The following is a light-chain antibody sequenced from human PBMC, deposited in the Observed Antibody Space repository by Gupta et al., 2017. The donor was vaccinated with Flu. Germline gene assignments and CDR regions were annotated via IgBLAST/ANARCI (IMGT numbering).Light chain of an antibody. J-gene: IGKJ2*01. CDR1: QSITNY. CDR3: QQSNSTPFT. CDR2: CAS. Sequence: DIQMTQSPSCMSASVGDRVTINCQASQSITNYLNWYQQKPGRAPNILIYCASTLESGVPSRFTGSGSGTDFILAIISRQPEDFATYFCQQSNSTPFTFGQGTKVDIK. V-gene: IGKV1-39*01.